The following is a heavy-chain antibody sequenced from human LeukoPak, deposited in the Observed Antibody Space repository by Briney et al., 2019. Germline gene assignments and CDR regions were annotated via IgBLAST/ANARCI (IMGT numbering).Heavy chain of an antibody. J-gene: IGHJ3*02. CDR1: GCTFSRDA. V-gene: IGHV1-69*05. D-gene: IGHD3-3*01. CDR3: AIYYEFWSGYPWLDAFDI. CDR2: IIPIFGTA. Sequence: SAVTVSCQASGCTFSRDAFRWVRQAPAQRREWMGGIIPIFGTADYAQKLQGRVTITTDEYTSTAYMELSSLRAEDTAVYYCAIYYEFWSGYPWLDAFDIWGQGTMVTVSS.